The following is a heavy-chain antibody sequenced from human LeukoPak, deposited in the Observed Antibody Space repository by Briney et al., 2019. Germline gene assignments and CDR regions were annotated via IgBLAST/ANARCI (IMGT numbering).Heavy chain of an antibody. CDR3: CTDKLRAFDI. CDR2: ISYDGSNK. Sequence: GRSLRLSCAASGFTFSSYAMHWVRQAPGKGLEWVAVISYDGSNKYYADSVKGRFTISRDNSNNTLYLQMNSLRAEDTAVYYCCTDKLRAFDIWGQGTMVTVSS. V-gene: IGHV3-30-3*01. CDR1: GFTFSSYA. J-gene: IGHJ3*02.